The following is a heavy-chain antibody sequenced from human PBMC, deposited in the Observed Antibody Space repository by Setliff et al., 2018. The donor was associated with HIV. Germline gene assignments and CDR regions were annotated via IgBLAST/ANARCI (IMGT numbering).Heavy chain of an antibody. V-gene: IGHV4-59*01. CDR2: IYYSGST. J-gene: IGHJ4*02. CDR3: ARGAFGSLGY. D-gene: IGHD7-27*01. CDR1: GGSISSYY. Sequence: SETLSLTCTVSGGSISSYYWSWIRQPPGKGLEWIGYIYYSGSTNYNPSLKSRVTISVDTSKDQFSLTLNSVTAADTAVYYCARGAFGSLGYWGQGTLVTVSS.